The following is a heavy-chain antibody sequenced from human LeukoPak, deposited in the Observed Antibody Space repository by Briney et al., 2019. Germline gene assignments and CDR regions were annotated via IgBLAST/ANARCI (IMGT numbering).Heavy chain of an antibody. D-gene: IGHD3-9*01. Sequence: ASVWVSCTASGYTFTSYGISGVRHAPGQGVGWVGWIKAYNGNTNYAQKLQGRVTVTTDTSTSTAYMELRSLRSDDTAVYYCARSLRYFDWLLYGPYFDYWGQGTLVTVSS. J-gene: IGHJ4*02. CDR1: GYTFTSYG. CDR2: IKAYNGNT. CDR3: ARSLRYFDWLLYGPYFDY. V-gene: IGHV1-18*01.